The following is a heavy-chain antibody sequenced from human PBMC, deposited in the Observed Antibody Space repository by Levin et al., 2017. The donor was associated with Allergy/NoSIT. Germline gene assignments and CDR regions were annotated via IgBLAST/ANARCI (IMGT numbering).Heavy chain of an antibody. CDR2: IIPIFGTA. CDR3: ARINDYGDYYYGMDV. CDR1: GGTFSSYA. D-gene: IGHD4-17*01. V-gene: IGHV1-69*13. Sequence: SVKVSCKASGGTFSSYAISWVRQAPGQGLEWMGGIIPIFGTANYAQKFQGRVTITADESTSTAYMELSSLRSEDTAVYYCARINDYGDYYYGMDVWGQGTTVTVSS. J-gene: IGHJ6*02.